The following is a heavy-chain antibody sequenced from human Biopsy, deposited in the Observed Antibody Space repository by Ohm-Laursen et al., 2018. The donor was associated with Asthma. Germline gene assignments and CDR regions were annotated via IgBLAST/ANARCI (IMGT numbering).Heavy chain of an antibody. CDR3: ARFVKDEEGGG. CDR1: GFTFGNFW. Sequence: SLRLSCTASGFTFGNFWMSWGRQTPGKGLEWVATINGDGSQKSYVDSVTGRFTISRDNSKNSLHLEMNSLRAEDTAVYFCARFVKDEEGGGGGQGARVTVSS. J-gene: IGHJ4*02. D-gene: IGHD3-16*01. CDR2: INGDGSQK. V-gene: IGHV3-7*01.